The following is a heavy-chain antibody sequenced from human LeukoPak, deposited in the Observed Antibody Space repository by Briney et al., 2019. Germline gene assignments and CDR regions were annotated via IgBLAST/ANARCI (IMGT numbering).Heavy chain of an antibody. CDR2: ISSSYSPI. CDR1: GFTFSRYS. J-gene: IGHJ4*02. V-gene: IGHV3-48*01. Sequence: PGGSLRLSCAASGFTFSRYSMNWVRQAPGKGLEWVSFISSSYSPIYSADSVKGRFTISRDNAKNSLYLQMNSLRAEDTAVYYCAWDFYGDYFFEYWGQGTLVTVSS. D-gene: IGHD4-17*01. CDR3: AWDFYGDYFFEY.